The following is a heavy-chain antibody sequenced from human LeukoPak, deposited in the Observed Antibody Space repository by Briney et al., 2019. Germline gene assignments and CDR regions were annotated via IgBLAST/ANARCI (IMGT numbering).Heavy chain of an antibody. CDR1: GFMFSTYW. CDR3: VRDYVWESHRQFDY. CDR2: IKEDGSEK. D-gene: IGHD3-16*01. Sequence: GGSLRLSCAASGFMFSTYWMSWVRQAPGKGLEWVANIKEDGSEKKYVDSVKGRFTVSRDNVKNALFMQMNSLKVEDTAVYYCVRDYVWESHRQFDYWGQGTMVTVSS. J-gene: IGHJ4*02. V-gene: IGHV3-7*01.